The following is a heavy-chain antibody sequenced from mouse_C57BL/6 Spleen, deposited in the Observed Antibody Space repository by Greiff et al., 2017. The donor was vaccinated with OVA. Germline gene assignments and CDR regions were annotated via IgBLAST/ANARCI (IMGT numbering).Heavy chain of an antibody. V-gene: IGHV1-22*01. J-gene: IGHJ4*01. Sequence: VQLQQSGPELVKPGASVKMSCKASGYTFTDYTMHWVKQSPGKSLEWIGYFNPNNGGTSYNQKFKGKATLTVNKSSSTAYMELRSLTSEDSAVYYCARKVDYYAMDYWGQGTSVTVSS. D-gene: IGHD1-1*02. CDR2: FNPNNGGT. CDR1: GYTFTDYT. CDR3: ARKVDYYAMDY.